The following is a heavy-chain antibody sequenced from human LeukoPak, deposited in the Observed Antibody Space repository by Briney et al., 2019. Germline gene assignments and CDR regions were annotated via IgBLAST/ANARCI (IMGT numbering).Heavy chain of an antibody. CDR3: ARGDDESPDH. Sequence: PGGSLRLSCAASGFVFSSYWMHWVRQVPGRGLVWVSRIYTDGSYTNYADSVKGRFTISRDNAKNTLSLHMNSLRAEDMGVYYCARGDDESPDHWGQGTLVTVSS. CDR1: GFVFSSYW. V-gene: IGHV3-74*01. J-gene: IGHJ4*02. D-gene: IGHD3-16*01. CDR2: IYTDGSYT.